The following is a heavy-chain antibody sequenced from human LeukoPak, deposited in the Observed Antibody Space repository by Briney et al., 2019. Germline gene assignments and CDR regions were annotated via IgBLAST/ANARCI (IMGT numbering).Heavy chain of an antibody. V-gene: IGHV4-59*12. CDR3: ARGASTGDLGY. Sequence: SETLSLTCTVSGGSISSYYWIWIRQPPGKGLEWIGFIYYNGNTNYNPSLKSRVTISEDSSKSQSSLKLSSVTAADTAVYYCARGASTGDLGYWGQGTLVTVSS. D-gene: IGHD7-27*01. CDR2: IYYNGNT. J-gene: IGHJ4*02. CDR1: GGSISSYY.